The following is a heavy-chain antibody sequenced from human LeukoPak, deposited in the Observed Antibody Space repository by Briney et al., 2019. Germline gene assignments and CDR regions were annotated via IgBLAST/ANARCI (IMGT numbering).Heavy chain of an antibody. CDR3: ARVNKKQQLVQFRFYPRREYYYYYMDV. D-gene: IGHD6-13*01. CDR1: GYTFTSYD. CDR2: MNPNSGNT. Sequence: GASVRVSCKASGYTFTSYDINWVRQATGQGLEWMGWMNPNSGNTGYAQKFQGRVTITRNTSISTAYMELSSLRSEDTAVYYCARVNKKQQLVQFRFYPRREYYYYYMDVWGKGTTVTVSS. J-gene: IGHJ6*03. V-gene: IGHV1-8*03.